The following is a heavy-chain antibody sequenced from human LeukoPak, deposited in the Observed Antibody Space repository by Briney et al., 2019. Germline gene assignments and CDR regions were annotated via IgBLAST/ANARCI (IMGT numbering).Heavy chain of an antibody. J-gene: IGHJ4*02. V-gene: IGHV1-8*01. Sequence: ASVKVSCKASGYTFTSYDINWVRQATGQGLEWMGWMNPNSGNTGYAQKFQGRVTMTRNTSISTAYMELSRLRSDDTAVYYCARDEYSSGWPHDYWGQGTLVTVSS. CDR1: GYTFTSYD. CDR3: ARDEYSSGWPHDY. CDR2: MNPNSGNT. D-gene: IGHD6-19*01.